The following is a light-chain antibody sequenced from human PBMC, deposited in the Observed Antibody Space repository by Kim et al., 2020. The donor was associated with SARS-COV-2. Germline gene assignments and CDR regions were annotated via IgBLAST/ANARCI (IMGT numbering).Light chain of an antibody. CDR2: DAS. J-gene: IGKJ4*01. CDR3: QQRRTWPLT. V-gene: IGKV3-11*01. Sequence: PGERATLSCRASQSIGDWLAWYQQKSGQAPRLVISDASNRATGIPARFSGSGYGTDFTLTISSLEPEDFAVYYCQQRRTWPLTFGGGTKVDIK. CDR1: QSIGDW.